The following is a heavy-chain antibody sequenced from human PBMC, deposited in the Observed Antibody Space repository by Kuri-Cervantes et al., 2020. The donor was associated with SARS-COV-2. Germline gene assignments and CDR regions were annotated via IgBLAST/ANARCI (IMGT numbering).Heavy chain of an antibody. CDR2: ISYDGSNK. Sequence: GEPLKISCAASGLTFSSYAMHWVRQAPGKGLEWVAVISYDGSNKYYADSVKGRFTISRDNSKNTLYLQMNSLRAEDTAVYYCARDQMYYDFWSGYASRPNYYYYYMDVWGKGTTVTVSS. V-gene: IGHV3-30*04. J-gene: IGHJ6*03. CDR3: ARDQMYYDFWSGYASRPNYYYYYMDV. CDR1: GLTFSSYA. D-gene: IGHD3-3*01.